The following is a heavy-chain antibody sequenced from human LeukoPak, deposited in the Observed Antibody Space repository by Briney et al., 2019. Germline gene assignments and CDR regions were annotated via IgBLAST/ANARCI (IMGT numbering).Heavy chain of an antibody. J-gene: IGHJ3*02. CDR2: IWYDGSNK. Sequence: PGGSLRLSCAASGFTFSSYGMHWVRQAPGKGLEWVAVIWYDGSNKYYTDSVKGRFTISRDNSKNTLYLQMNSLRAEDTAVYYCAKDFYGAGVVGAFDIWGEGTMVTVSS. V-gene: IGHV3-33*06. CDR3: AKDFYGAGVVGAFDI. D-gene: IGHD3-10*01. CDR1: GFTFSSYG.